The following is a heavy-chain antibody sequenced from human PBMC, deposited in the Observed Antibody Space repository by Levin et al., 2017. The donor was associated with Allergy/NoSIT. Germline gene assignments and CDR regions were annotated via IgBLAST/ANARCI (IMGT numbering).Heavy chain of an antibody. V-gene: IGHV3-23*01. CDR2: ISGSGGST. CDR1: GFTFSSYA. Sequence: QPGGSLRLSCAASGFTFSSYAMSWVRQAPGKGLEWVSAISGSGGSTYYADSVKGRFTISRDNSKNTLYLQMNSLRAEDTAVYYCAKDPRSMYYYDSSGWSPAYYFDYWGQGTLVTVSS. CDR3: AKDPRSMYYYDSSGWSPAYYFDY. J-gene: IGHJ4*02. D-gene: IGHD3-22*01.